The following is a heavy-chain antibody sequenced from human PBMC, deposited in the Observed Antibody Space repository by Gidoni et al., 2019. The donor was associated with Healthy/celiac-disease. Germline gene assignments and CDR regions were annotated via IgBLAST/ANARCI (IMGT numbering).Heavy chain of an antibody. V-gene: IGHV3-33*01. D-gene: IGHD6-19*01. CDR3: ARRSYSSGWYGGAFDI. CDR2: IWYDGSNK. CDR1: GFTFGPYG. Sequence: QVQLVESGGGVVQPGRSLRRSCAASGFTFGPYGMHWVRQAPGKGLGGGAVIWYDGSNKYYADSVKGRFTISRDNSKNTLYLQMNSLRAEDTAVYYCARRSYSSGWYGGAFDIWGQGTMVTVSS. J-gene: IGHJ3*02.